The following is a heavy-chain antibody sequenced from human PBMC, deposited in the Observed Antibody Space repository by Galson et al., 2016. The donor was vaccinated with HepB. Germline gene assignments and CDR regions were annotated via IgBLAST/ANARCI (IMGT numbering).Heavy chain of an antibody. D-gene: IGHD2-21*02. Sequence: SVKVSCKASGGTSSSYAISWVRQAPGQGLEWMGGIIPIFGTANYAQKFQGRVTITADESTSTAYMELNSLRVEDTAVYYCAKLDCGRDCPRDDWGQGTLVTVPS. CDR2: IIPIFGTA. V-gene: IGHV1-69*13. J-gene: IGHJ4*02. CDR1: GGTSSSYA. CDR3: AKLDCGRDCPRDD.